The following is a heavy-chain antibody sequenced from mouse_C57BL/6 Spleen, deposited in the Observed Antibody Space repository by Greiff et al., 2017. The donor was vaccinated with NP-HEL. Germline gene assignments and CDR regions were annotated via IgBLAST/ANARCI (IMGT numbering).Heavy chain of an antibody. CDR2: IYPSDSET. D-gene: IGHD3-2*02. CDR3: ARERAQAPFAY. V-gene: IGHV1-61*01. Sequence: VQVVESGAELVRPGSSVKLSCKASGYTFTSYWMDWVKQRPGQGLEWIGNIYPSDSETHYNQKFKDKATLTVDKSSSTAYMQLSSLTSEDSAVYYCARERAQAPFAYWGQGTLVTVSA. J-gene: IGHJ3*01. CDR1: GYTFTSYW.